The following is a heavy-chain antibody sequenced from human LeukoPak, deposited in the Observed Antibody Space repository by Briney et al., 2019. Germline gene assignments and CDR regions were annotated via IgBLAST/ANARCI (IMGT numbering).Heavy chain of an antibody. CDR1: GFTFSSYG. D-gene: IGHD2-15*01. CDR2: ISSVGSNK. Sequence: PGRSLRLSCAASGFTFSSYGMHWVRQAPAKGLEWVAVISSVGSNKYYADSVKGRFTISRDNSKNTLYLQMHSLRAEDTAVYYCARPDCSGGSCYWVWLDYWGQGTLVTVSS. CDR3: ARPDCSGGSCYWVWLDY. J-gene: IGHJ4*02. V-gene: IGHV3-30*03.